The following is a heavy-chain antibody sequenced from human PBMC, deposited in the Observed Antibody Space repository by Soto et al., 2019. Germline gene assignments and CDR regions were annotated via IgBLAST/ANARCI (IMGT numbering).Heavy chain of an antibody. CDR1: GYTFFPFN. J-gene: IGHJ5*02. V-gene: IGHV1-18*01. Sequence: QVHLVHFGVRVKTLGASVKVSGQPSGYTFFPFNITWVERPPGQGLEWLGWISTYSGDTKYAQKFQGRVPMTTDTSATTAYLELRSLRSDDTAVYYCARHHGPTTSENWFDPWGQGTLVTVSS. CDR3: ARHHGPTTSENWFDP. CDR2: ISTYSGDT. D-gene: IGHD5-12*01.